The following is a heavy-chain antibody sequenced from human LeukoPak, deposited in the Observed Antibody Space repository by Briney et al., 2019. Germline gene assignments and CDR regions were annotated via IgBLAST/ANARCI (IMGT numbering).Heavy chain of an antibody. D-gene: IGHD3-22*01. Sequence: PGGSLRLSCAASGITLSNYATHWVRQAPGKGLEWVAVISYDGSSKYYADSVKGRFTIFRDNSKNTLYLQMNSLITEDTAVYYCARAGGITMIREIKVLDTFDIWGQGTMVTVSS. CDR2: ISYDGSSK. CDR1: GITLSNYA. CDR3: ARAGGITMIREIKVLDTFDI. J-gene: IGHJ3*02. V-gene: IGHV3-30-3*01.